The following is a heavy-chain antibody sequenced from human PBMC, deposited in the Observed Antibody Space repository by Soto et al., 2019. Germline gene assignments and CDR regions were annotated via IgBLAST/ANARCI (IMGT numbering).Heavy chain of an antibody. D-gene: IGHD3-3*01. J-gene: IGHJ5*02. CDR3: ARKYYDFWSGHDP. CDR1: GGSISSGDYY. Sequence: LSLTCTVSGGSISSGDYYWSWIRQPPGKGLEWIGYIYYSGSTYYNPSLKSRVTISVDTSKNQFSLKLSSVTAADTAVYYCARKYYDFWSGHDPWGQGTLVTVSS. V-gene: IGHV4-30-4*01. CDR2: IYYSGST.